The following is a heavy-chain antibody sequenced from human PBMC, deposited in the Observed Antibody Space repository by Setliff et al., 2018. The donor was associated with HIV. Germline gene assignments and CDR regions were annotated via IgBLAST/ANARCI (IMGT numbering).Heavy chain of an antibody. Sequence: KTSETLSLTCTVSGGSISSYYWSWIRQPPGKGLEWIGYIYYSGSTNYNPSLKNRVTISIDTSKKQFSLNLSSVTAADTAVYYCARDAGGSVGNYYFDYWGQGTLVTVSS. CDR2: IYYSGST. D-gene: IGHD2-15*01. V-gene: IGHV4-59*01. CDR3: ARDAGGSVGNYYFDY. J-gene: IGHJ4*02. CDR1: GGSISSYY.